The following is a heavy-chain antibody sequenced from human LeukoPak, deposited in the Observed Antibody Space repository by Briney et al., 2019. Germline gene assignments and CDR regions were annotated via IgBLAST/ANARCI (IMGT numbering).Heavy chain of an antibody. Sequence: GASVKVSCKASGYTFTSYYMHWVRQAPGQGLEWMGLINSSSGYTSYAQKFQGRVTMTWDTSTSTVYMDVSSLGSEDTAIYYCARVAAYDLDYWGQGTLVTVSS. CDR1: GYTFTSYY. CDR3: ARVAAYDLDY. D-gene: IGHD3-22*01. CDR2: INSSSGYT. J-gene: IGHJ4*02. V-gene: IGHV1-46*01.